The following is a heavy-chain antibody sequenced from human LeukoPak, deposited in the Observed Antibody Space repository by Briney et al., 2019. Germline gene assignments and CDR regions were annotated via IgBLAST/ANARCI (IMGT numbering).Heavy chain of an antibody. CDR1: GFTFSSYA. V-gene: IGHV3-23*01. J-gene: IGHJ4*02. Sequence: PGGSLRLSCAASGFTFSSYAMSWVRQAPGKGLGWVSAVSGSGGSTYYADSVKGRFTISRDNSKNTLYLQMNSLRAEDTAVYYCAKSPTPYYYDSSGYYPTPGYFDYWGQGTLVTVSS. CDR2: VSGSGGST. CDR3: AKSPTPYYYDSSGYYPTPGYFDY. D-gene: IGHD3-22*01.